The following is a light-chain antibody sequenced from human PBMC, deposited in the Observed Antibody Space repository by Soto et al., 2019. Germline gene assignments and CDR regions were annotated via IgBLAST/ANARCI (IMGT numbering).Light chain of an antibody. V-gene: IGLV2-14*01. CDR3: NSCTSSSTGG. J-gene: IGLJ1*01. CDR1: SSDVGGYNY. Sequence: QSVLTQPASVSGSPGQSITISCTGTSSDVGGYNYVSWYQQHPDKAPKIMVYEVTNRPSGVSNRFSGSRSGNTASLTISGLQSEDEADYYCNSCTSSSTGGFGTGTKLTVL. CDR2: EVT.